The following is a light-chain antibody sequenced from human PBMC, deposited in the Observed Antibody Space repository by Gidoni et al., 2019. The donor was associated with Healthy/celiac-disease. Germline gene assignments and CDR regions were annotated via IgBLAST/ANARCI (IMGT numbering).Light chain of an antibody. CDR1: SSNIGAGYD. Sequence: QSVLTQPPSVSGAPGQRVTISCTGSSSNIGAGYDVHWYQQLPGTAPKRLIYGNSNRPSGVPDRFSGSKSGTSASLAITGLQAEDEADYYGQSYDSGLSAVVFGGGTKLTVL. CDR3: QSYDSGLSAVV. J-gene: IGLJ2*01. V-gene: IGLV1-40*01. CDR2: GNS.